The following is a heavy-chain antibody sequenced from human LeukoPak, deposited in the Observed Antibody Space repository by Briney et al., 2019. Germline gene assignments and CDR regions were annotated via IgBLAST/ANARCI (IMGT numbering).Heavy chain of an antibody. CDR2: ITPSGESA. CDR1: GFTFNTFH. J-gene: IGHJ6*04. V-gene: IGHV3-23*01. Sequence: SGGSLRLSCAASGFTFNTFHMSWVRKAPGKGLECVSSITPSGESANYADSVKGRFTISRDNSKNMLYLQMNSLRAEDTALYYCPYSAWDVWGKGTTVTVSS. CDR3: PYSAWDV. D-gene: IGHD5-18*01.